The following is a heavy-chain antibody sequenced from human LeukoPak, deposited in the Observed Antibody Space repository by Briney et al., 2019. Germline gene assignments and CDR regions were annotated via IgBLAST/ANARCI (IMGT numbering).Heavy chain of an antibody. J-gene: IGHJ4*02. V-gene: IGHV3-48*02. CDR2: LSSGSDTI. D-gene: IGHD1-26*01. CDR3: ARDRPPVGAIDY. CDR1: GFTFSDHS. Sequence: GGSLRLSCAASGFTFSDHSMNWVRQAPGEGLDWVSYLSSGSDTIYYADSVKGRFTISRDNAKNSLYLQMNSLRDEDTAVYFCARDRPPVGAIDYWGQGTLVTVSS.